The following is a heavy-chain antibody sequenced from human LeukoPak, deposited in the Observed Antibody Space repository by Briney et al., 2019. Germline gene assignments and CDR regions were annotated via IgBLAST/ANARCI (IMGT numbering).Heavy chain of an antibody. Sequence: PGGSLRLSCAASGFTFSSYWMSWVRQAPGKGLEWVANIKQDGSEKYYVDSVKGRFTISRDNAENSLYLQMNSLRAEDTAVFYCARGLRYTTSWYGIFDIWGQGTMVTVSS. D-gene: IGHD6-13*01. CDR1: GFTFSSYW. CDR2: IKQDGSEK. J-gene: IGHJ3*02. V-gene: IGHV3-7*01. CDR3: ARGLRYTTSWYGIFDI.